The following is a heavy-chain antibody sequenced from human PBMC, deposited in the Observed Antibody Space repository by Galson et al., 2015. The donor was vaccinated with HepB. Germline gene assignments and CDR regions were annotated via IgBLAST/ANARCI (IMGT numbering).Heavy chain of an antibody. CDR2: ISYDGSNK. D-gene: IGHD1-26*01. J-gene: IGHJ3*02. CDR1: GFTFSSYA. V-gene: IGHV3-30*04. CDR3: ARVSGSYYSAFDI. Sequence: SLRLSCAASGFTFSSYAMHWVRQAPGKGLEWVAVISYDGSNKYYADSVKGRFTISRDNSKNTLYLQMNSLRAEDTAVYYCARVSGSYYSAFDIWGQGTMVTVSS.